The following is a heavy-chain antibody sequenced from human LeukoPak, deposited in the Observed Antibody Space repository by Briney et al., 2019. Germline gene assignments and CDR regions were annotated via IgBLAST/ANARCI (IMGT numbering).Heavy chain of an antibody. J-gene: IGHJ6*02. D-gene: IGHD2-2*01. CDR2: IYYSGST. V-gene: IGHV4-59*01. Sequence: PSETLSLTCTVSGGSISSYYWSWIRQPPGKGLEWIGYIYYSGSTNYNPSLKSRVTISVDTSKNQFSLKLSSVTAADTAVYYCAARRCCSSTSCYLGHYGMDVWGQGTTVTVSS. CDR3: AARRCCSSTSCYLGHYGMDV. CDR1: GGSISSYY.